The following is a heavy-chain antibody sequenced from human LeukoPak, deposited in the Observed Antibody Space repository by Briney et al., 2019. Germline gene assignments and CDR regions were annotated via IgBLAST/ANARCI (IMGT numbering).Heavy chain of an antibody. CDR2: ISGDGGTT. CDR1: GFTFSSYE. CDR3: AKDDNWLQFQS. J-gene: IGHJ4*02. Sequence: GGSLRLSCAASGFTFSSYEMNWVRQAPGKGLEWVSGISGDGGTTYYADSVKGRFTISRDNSKSTLYLQINSLRAEDTAIYYCAKDDNWLQFQSWGQGTLVTVSS. D-gene: IGHD5-24*01. V-gene: IGHV3-23*01.